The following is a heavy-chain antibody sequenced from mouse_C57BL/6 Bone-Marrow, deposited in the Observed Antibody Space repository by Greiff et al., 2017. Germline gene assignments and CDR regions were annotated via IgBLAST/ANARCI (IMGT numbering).Heavy chain of an antibody. CDR2: INPSSGYT. J-gene: IGHJ3*01. CDR3: ASWELLWFAY. D-gene: IGHD4-1*01. V-gene: IGHV1-7*01. Sequence: VQLQQSGAELAKPGASVKLSCKASGYTFTSYWLHWVKQRPGQGLEWIGYINPSSGYTKYNQKFKDKATLTADKSSRTAYMQLSSLTYEDSAVYYCASWELLWFAYWGQGTLVTVSA. CDR1: GYTFTSYW.